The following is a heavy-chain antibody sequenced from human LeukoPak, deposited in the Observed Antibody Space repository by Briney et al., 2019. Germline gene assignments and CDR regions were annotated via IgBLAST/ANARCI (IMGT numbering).Heavy chain of an antibody. CDR3: AKDYGDYGSGSSFDY. V-gene: IGHV3-30*02. J-gene: IGHJ4*02. CDR2: IRYDGSNK. Sequence: PGGSLRLSCAASGFTFSSYGMHWVRQAPGKGLEWVAFIRYDGSNKYYADSVKGRFTISRDNSKSTLYLQMNSLRAEDTAVYYCAKDYGDYGSGSSFDYWGQGTLVTVSS. D-gene: IGHD3-10*01. CDR1: GFTFSSYG.